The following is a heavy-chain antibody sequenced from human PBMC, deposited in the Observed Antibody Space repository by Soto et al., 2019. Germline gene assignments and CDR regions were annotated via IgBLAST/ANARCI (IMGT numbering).Heavy chain of an antibody. V-gene: IGHV3-11*01. CDR3: ARDRRYTSGLYYGMDV. CDR2: ISKSGTTK. Sequence: VQLVESGGGLVKPGRSLRLSCAASGFAFSDYYMSWIRQAPGEGLEWISYISKSGTTKYYAGSVKGRFTISRDNAKTSLFLQMDSLRAEDTAVYYCARDRRYTSGLYYGMDVWGQGTSVTVSS. J-gene: IGHJ6*02. CDR1: GFAFSDYY. D-gene: IGHD3-10*01.